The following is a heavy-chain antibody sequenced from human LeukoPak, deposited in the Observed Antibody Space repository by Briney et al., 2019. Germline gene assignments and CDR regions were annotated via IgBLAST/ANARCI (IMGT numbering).Heavy chain of an antibody. V-gene: IGHV3-23*01. D-gene: IGHD1-26*01. CDR2: ISGSGGST. J-gene: IGHJ4*02. Sequence: GGSLRFSWAASGFTFSSYAMSWVRQAPGKGLEWVSAISGSGGSTYYADSVKGRFTISRDNSKNTLYLQMNSLRAEDTAVYYCAKEVEWELPSFNYFDYWGQGTLVTVSS. CDR1: GFTFSSYA. CDR3: AKEVEWELPSFNYFDY.